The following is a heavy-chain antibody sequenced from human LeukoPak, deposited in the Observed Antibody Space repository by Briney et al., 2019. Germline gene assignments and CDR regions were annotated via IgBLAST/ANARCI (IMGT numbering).Heavy chain of an antibody. CDR3: ARDSVEWYIFDY. J-gene: IGHJ4*02. D-gene: IGHD3-3*01. CDR1: GFTFSSYW. CDR2: TNRDGSST. V-gene: IGHV3-74*01. Sequence: GGSLRLSCAASGFTFSSYWMHWVGQAPRKGPVWVARTNRDGSSTAYADSVKGRFTISKDNAKNTLYLLMNSLRAEDTAVYYCARDSVEWYIFDYWGQGTLVTVSS.